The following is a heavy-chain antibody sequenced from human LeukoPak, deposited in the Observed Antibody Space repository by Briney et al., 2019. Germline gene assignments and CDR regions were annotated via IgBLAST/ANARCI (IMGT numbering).Heavy chain of an antibody. D-gene: IGHD3-10*01. CDR2: IYNCGST. Sequence: SETLSLTCTVSGGAISSYYWSWIRQPAGKGLEWIGRIYNCGSTNYNPSLKSRVTMSVDTSKNQFSLKLSSVTAADTAVYYCAGGNYGSGAYYFDYWGQGTLVTVSS. J-gene: IGHJ4*02. CDR3: AGGNYGSGAYYFDY. V-gene: IGHV4-4*07. CDR1: GGAISSYY.